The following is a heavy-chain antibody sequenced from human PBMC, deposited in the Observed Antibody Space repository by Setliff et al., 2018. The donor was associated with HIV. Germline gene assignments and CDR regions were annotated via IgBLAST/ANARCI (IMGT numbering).Heavy chain of an antibody. J-gene: IGHJ3*02. V-gene: IGHV1-46*01. D-gene: IGHD6-19*01. CDR3: ARDEQWLVRVGAFDI. CDR1: GYTFTSYY. CDR2: INPSGGST. Sequence: ASVKVSCKASGYTFTSYYMHWVRQAPGQGLEWMGIINPSGGSTSYAQKFQGRVTMTRDTSTNTVYMELRSLRSDDTAVYYCARDEQWLVRVGAFDIWGQGTMVTVSS.